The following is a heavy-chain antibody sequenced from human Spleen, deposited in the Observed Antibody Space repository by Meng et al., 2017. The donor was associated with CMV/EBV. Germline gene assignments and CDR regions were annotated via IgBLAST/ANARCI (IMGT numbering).Heavy chain of an antibody. V-gene: IGHV3-48*03. Sequence: GGSLRLSCAASGFTFSSYEMNWVRQAPGKGLEWVSSISESGGTTDYADSVKGRFTISRDNAKNSLYLQMNSLRAEDTAVYYCARDTSGSYIYYYYGMDVWGQGTTVTVSS. CDR1: GFTFSSYE. D-gene: IGHD1-26*01. CDR2: ISESGGTT. CDR3: ARDTSGSYIYYYYGMDV. J-gene: IGHJ6*02.